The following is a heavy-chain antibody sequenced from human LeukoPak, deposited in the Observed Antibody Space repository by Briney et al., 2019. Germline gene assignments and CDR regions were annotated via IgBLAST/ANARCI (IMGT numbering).Heavy chain of an antibody. D-gene: IGHD3-3*01. CDR1: GGSFSAYY. J-gene: IGHJ4*02. Sequence: SETLSLTCAVYGGSFSAYYWSWIRQPPGKGLEWIGEINHSGSTNYNPSLKSRVAISVDTSRNQFSLRLSSVTAADTAVYYCARGKNDFWSGYYYLFDYWGQGTLVTVSS. V-gene: IGHV4-34*01. CDR2: INHSGST. CDR3: ARGKNDFWSGYYYLFDY.